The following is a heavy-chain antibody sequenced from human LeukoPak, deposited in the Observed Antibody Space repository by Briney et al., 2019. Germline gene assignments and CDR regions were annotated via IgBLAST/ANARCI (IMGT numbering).Heavy chain of an antibody. Sequence: GGSLRLSCAASGLAFSTYSMSWVRQAPGKGLYWVSGISASGSSTYYADSVKGRFTISRDNSKNTLYLQMNSLRAEDTAVYYCAKGRGTNSGPTLDYWGQGTLVTVSS. J-gene: IGHJ4*02. CDR3: AKGRGTNSGPTLDY. V-gene: IGHV3-23*01. D-gene: IGHD6-19*01. CDR1: GLAFSTYS. CDR2: ISASGSST.